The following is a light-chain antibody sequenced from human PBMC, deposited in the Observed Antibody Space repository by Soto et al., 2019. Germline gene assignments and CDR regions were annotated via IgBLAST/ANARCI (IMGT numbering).Light chain of an antibody. CDR3: QQRSKWPPEVT. J-gene: IGKJ5*01. V-gene: IGKV3-11*01. Sequence: EIVLTQSPATLSLSPGERATLSCRASPSVTNFLAWYQQKPGQAPRLLIYGAFNRATGIPARFSGSGSGTDFTLTISSLEPEDFAVYYCQQRSKWPPEVTFGQGTRLEI. CDR2: GAF. CDR1: PSVTNF.